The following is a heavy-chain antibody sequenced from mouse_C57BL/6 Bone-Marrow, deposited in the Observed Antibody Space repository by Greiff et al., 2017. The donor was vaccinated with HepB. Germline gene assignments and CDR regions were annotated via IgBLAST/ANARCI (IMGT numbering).Heavy chain of an antibody. V-gene: IGHV5-9-1*02. D-gene: IGHD1-1*01. J-gene: IGHJ1*03. CDR1: GFTFSSYV. Sequence: EVKVEESGAGLVKPGGSLKLSCAASGFTFSSYVMSWVRQTPEKRLEWVAYISSGGDYIYYADTVKGRFTFSRDNARNTLYLQMSSLKSEDTAMYYCTRATTVPFDWYFDVWGTGTTVTVSS. CDR2: ISSGGDYI. CDR3: TRATTVPFDWYFDV.